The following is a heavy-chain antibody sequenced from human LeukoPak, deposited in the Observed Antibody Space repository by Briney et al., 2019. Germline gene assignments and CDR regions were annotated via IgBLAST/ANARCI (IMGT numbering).Heavy chain of an antibody. J-gene: IGHJ4*02. CDR3: GRGSVGFGELNY. Sequence: GGSLRLSCAASGFTFSSYGMHWVRQAPGKGLEWVAVISYDGSNKFYADSVKGRFTLSRDNSKNTLYLQMNSLRIEDTAVYYCGRGSVGFGELNYWGQGTLVTVSS. CDR1: GFTFSSYG. CDR2: ISYDGSNK. D-gene: IGHD3-10*01. V-gene: IGHV3-30*03.